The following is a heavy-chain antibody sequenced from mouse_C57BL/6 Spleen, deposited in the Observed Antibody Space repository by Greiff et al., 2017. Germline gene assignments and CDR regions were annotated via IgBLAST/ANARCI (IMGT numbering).Heavy chain of an antibody. J-gene: IGHJ2*01. D-gene: IGHD1-1*01. Sequence: QVQLQQPGAELVRPGSSVKLSCKASGYTFTSYWMHWVKQRPIRGLEWIGNIDPSDSETHYNQKFKDKATLTVDKSSSTAYMQLSSLTSEDSAVYYCARWGYGSSIDYWGQCTTLTVSS. V-gene: IGHV1-52*01. CDR1: GYTFTSYW. CDR2: IDPSDSET. CDR3: ARWGYGSSIDY.